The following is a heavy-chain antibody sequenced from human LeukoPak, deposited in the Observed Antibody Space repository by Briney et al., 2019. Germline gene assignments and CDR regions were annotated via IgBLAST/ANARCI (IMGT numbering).Heavy chain of an antibody. CDR2: IWYDGSNK. D-gene: IGHD2/OR15-2a*01. J-gene: IGHJ4*02. CDR3: AREGPRGNSQFDY. Sequence: GGSLRLSCAASGFTFSSYGMRWVRQAPGKGLEWVALIWYDGSNKYYTDSVKGRLTISRDNSKNTLYLQMNSLRAEDTAIYYCAREGPRGNSQFDYWGQGTLVTVSS. CDR1: GFTFSSYG. V-gene: IGHV3-33*01.